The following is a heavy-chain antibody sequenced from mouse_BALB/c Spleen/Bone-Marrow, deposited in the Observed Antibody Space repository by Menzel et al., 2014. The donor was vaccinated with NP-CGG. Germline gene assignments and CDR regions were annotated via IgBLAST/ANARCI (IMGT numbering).Heavy chain of an antibody. J-gene: IGHJ3*01. V-gene: IGHV14-3*02. CDR1: GFNIKDTY. CDR2: IDPANGNT. Sequence: EVKLMESGAELVKPGASVKLSCTASGFNIKDTYMHWVKQRPEQGLEWIGRIDPANGNTKYDPKFQGKATITADTSSNTAYLQLSSLTSEDTAVYYCARLGLFAYWGQATLVTVSA. CDR3: ARLGLFAY. D-gene: IGHD3-1*01.